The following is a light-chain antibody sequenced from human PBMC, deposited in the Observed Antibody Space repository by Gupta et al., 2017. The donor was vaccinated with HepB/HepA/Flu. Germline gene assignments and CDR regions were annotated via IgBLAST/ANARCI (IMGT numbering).Light chain of an antibody. J-gene: IGKJ1*01. CDR3: QEYSGSSWT. CDR1: QSISNW. Sequence: IQMTQSPYTLSASVGDRVTITCRASQSISNWLAWYQQKPGKAPNLLIYKASNLESGVPSRFSGSGSGTEFTLTISSLQPDDFATYYCQEYSGSSWTFGQGTKVEIK. V-gene: IGKV1-5*03. CDR2: KAS.